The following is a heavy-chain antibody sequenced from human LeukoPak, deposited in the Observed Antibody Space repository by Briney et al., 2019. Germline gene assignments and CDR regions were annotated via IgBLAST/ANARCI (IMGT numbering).Heavy chain of an antibody. J-gene: IGHJ3*02. CDR1: GYTFTDYY. Sequence: ASVKVSCKASGYTFTDYYMHWVRQARGQGLEWMGWINPNSGGTNYAQKFQGRVTMTRDTSISTAYMELSRLRSDDTAVYYCARGLNPLSYYYDSSGYTGAFDIWGQGTMVTVSS. CDR2: INPNSGGT. CDR3: ARGLNPLSYYYDSSGYTGAFDI. D-gene: IGHD3-22*01. V-gene: IGHV1-2*02.